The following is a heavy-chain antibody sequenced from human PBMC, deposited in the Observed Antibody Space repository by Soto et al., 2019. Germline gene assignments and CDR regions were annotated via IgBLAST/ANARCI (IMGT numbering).Heavy chain of an antibody. CDR2: INHSGST. Sequence: SETLSLTCAVYGGSFSGYYWSWIRQPPGKGLEWIGEINHSGSTNYNPSLKSRVTISVDTSKNQFSLKLSSVTAADTAVYYCARGGITGTRYFDYWGQGTLVTVSS. J-gene: IGHJ4*02. D-gene: IGHD1-20*01. V-gene: IGHV4-34*01. CDR1: GGSFSGYY. CDR3: ARGGITGTRYFDY.